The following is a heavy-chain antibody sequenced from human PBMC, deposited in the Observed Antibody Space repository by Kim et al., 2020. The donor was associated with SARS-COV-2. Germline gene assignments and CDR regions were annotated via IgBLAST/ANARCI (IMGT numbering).Heavy chain of an antibody. J-gene: IGHJ6*02. Sequence: LKSRVTISVDTSKNQFSLKLSSVTAADMAVYYCARDYCSGGSCSSSGMDVWGQGTTVTVSS. CDR3: ARDYCSGGSCSSSGMDV. D-gene: IGHD2-15*01. V-gene: IGHV4-59*01.